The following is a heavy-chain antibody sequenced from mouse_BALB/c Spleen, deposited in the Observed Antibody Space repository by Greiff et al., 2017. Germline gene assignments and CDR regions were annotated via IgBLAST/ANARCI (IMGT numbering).Heavy chain of an antibody. J-gene: IGHJ1*01. V-gene: IGHV2-6-7*01. D-gene: IGHD3-3*01. CDR3: AREGTDWYFDV. Sequence: QVQLQQSGPGLVAPSQSLSITCTVSGFSLTGYGVNWVRQPPGKGLEWLGMIWGDGSTDYNSALKSRLSISKYNSKSQVFLKMNSLQTDDTARYYCAREGTDWYFDVWGAGTTVTVSS. CDR2: IWGDGST. CDR1: GFSLTGYG.